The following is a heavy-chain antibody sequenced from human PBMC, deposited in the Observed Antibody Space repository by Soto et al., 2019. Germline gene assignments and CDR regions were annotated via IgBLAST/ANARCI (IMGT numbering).Heavy chain of an antibody. CDR2: IYYSGST. CDR1: GGSISSGGYY. Sequence: QVQLQESGPGLVKPSQTLSLTCTVSGGSISSGGYYWSWIRQHPGKGLEWIGYIYYSGSTYYNPSLKSRVTISVDTSKNQFSLKLSSVTAADTAVYYCARGAVDSSSWYGGDNWFDPWGQGTLVTVSS. V-gene: IGHV4-31*03. D-gene: IGHD6-13*01. J-gene: IGHJ5*02. CDR3: ARGAVDSSSWYGGDNWFDP.